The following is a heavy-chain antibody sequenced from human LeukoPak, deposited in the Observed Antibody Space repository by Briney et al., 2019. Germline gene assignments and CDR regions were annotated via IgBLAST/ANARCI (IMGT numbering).Heavy chain of an antibody. CDR3: ARRYSYCTSTSCYDFYYMDV. V-gene: IGHV3-74*01. CDR1: GFTVSGNY. J-gene: IGHJ6*03. Sequence: GGSLRLSCAVSGFTVSGNYMSWIRQAPGKGLVWVSRINSDGSSTSYADSVKGRFTISRDNAKNTLYLQMNSLRAEDTAVYYCARRYSYCTSTSCYDFYYMDVWGKGTTVTISS. CDR2: INSDGSST. D-gene: IGHD2-2*01.